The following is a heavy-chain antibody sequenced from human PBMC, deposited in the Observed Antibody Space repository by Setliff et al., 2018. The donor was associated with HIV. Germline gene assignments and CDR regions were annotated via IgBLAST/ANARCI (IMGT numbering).Heavy chain of an antibody. V-gene: IGHV3-53*01. CDR2: IYSGGST. CDR1: GFTVSTEY. Sequence: PGGSLRLSCVVSGFTVSTEYMSWVRQAPGKGLEWVSGIYSGGSTDYRDSVKGRFTISRDNSKNTLYLQMNSLRAEDTAVYYCARGGKWDSSGSSAFDIWGQGKMVTVSS. J-gene: IGHJ3*02. CDR3: ARGGKWDSSGSSAFDI. D-gene: IGHD3-22*01.